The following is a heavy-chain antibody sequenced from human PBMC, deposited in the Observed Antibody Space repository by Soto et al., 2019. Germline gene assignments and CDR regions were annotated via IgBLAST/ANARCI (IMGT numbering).Heavy chain of an antibody. Sequence: ASVKGSCKASGDTVTRYYMHWVRQAPGQGLEWMGIINPSGGSTSYAQKFQGRVTMTRDTSTSTVYMELSSLRSEDTAVYYCARDAGGAVDTAMVEFDYWGQGTLVTVSS. CDR2: INPSGGST. V-gene: IGHV1-46*01. J-gene: IGHJ4*02. CDR1: GDTVTRYY. CDR3: ARDAGGAVDTAMVEFDY. D-gene: IGHD5-18*01.